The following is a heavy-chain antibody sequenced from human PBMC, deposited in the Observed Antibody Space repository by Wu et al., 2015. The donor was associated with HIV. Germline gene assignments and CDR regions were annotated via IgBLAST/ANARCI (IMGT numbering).Heavy chain of an antibody. Sequence: QVQLVQSGAEVKKPGSSVKVSCKTSGYTFTRYYMHWVRQAPGQGLEWMGWINPHSGGTSFAQKFQGRVTLTRDTSISTTYMELSRLRSDDTAVYYCARFLDYDFWRGTGSYFDYWGQGTLVTVSS. CDR2: INPHSGGT. D-gene: IGHD3-3*01. J-gene: IGHJ4*02. CDR1: GYTFTRYY. CDR3: ARFLDYDFWRGTGSYFDY. V-gene: IGHV1-2*02.